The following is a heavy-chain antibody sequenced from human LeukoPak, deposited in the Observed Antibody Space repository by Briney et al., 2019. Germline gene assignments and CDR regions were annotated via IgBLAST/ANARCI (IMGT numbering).Heavy chain of an antibody. Sequence: GGSLRLSCAASGFTFSSHAMHWVRQAPGKGLEWVAVISTDGSRQYYADSVKGRFAISRDNSKSTLHLHMSSLRPEDTAVYNCARDVTGSYTFDYWGQGSLVTVSS. V-gene: IGHV3-30*09. J-gene: IGHJ4*02. D-gene: IGHD1-26*01. CDR2: ISTDGSRQ. CDR1: GFTFSSHA. CDR3: ARDVTGSYTFDY.